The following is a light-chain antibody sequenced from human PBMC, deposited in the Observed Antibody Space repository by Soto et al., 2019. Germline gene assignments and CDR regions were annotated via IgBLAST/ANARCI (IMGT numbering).Light chain of an antibody. CDR2: DVS. CDR1: SSDVGGYNY. Sequence: QSALTQPASVSGSPGQSITISCTGTSSDVGGYNYVSWYQQHPGKAPKLMIYDVSNRPSGVSNRFSGSKSGNTASLIISGLQAEDEADYYCSSYTSSSTLSVVFGGGTKVTVL. CDR3: SSYTSSSTLSVV. J-gene: IGLJ2*01. V-gene: IGLV2-14*01.